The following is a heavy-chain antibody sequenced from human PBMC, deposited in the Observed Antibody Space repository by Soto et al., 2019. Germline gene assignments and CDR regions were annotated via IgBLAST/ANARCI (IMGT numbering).Heavy chain of an antibody. CDR1: GGSISSGGYY. CDR3: GRAAEGLGELFPYFAY. V-gene: IGHV4-31*03. J-gene: IGHJ4*02. Sequence: QVQLQESGPGLVKPSQTLSLTCTVSGGSISSGGYYWSWIRQHPGKGLEWIGYIYYSGSTYYNPSLKVRFTISVDTSKNHFSRRLSFVAAADAALYYWGRAAEGLGELFPYFAYGGQGTLVPVPS. D-gene: IGHD3-10*01. CDR2: IYYSGST.